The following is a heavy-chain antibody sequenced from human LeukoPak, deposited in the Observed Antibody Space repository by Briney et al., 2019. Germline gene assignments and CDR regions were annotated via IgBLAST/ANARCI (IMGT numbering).Heavy chain of an antibody. CDR1: GASISTGSHY. CDR3: ARQAAGGRAFDI. J-gene: IGHJ3*02. Sequence: PSETLSLTCTVSGASISTGSHYWVWIRQPPGMALEWMGSVYSSGITSQNPSLKSRGTISVDTSKNQFSLTLSTVSAADAAVFYCARQAAGGRAFDIWGQGTMVTVSS. V-gene: IGHV4-39*01. CDR2: VYSSGIT. D-gene: IGHD6-13*01.